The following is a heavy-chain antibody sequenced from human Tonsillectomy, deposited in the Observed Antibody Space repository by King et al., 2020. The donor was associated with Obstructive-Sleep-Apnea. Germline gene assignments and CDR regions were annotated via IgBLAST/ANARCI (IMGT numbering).Heavy chain of an antibody. D-gene: IGHD3-3*01. J-gene: IGHJ4*02. V-gene: IGHV3-48*04. Sequence: VQLVESGGGLVQPGGSLRLSCAASGFTFSAYSINWVRQAPGQGLEWVSYISSSISTIYYADSVKGRFTISRDNAKNSVFLQMNTLRAEDTAVYYCARGRFSDSWGQGTLATVSS. CDR3: ARGRFSDS. CDR1: GFTFSAYS. CDR2: ISSSISTI.